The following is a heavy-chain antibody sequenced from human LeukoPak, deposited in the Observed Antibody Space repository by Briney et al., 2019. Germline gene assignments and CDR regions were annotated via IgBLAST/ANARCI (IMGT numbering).Heavy chain of an antibody. J-gene: IGHJ4*02. CDR2: ISGSSGST. Sequence: PGGSLRLSCAASGFTFSSYAMSWVRQAPGKGLEWVSSISGSSGSTYYADSVKGRFTISRDNAKNSLYLQMNSLRAEDTAVYYCASWAGAALKGNFDYWGQGTLVTVSS. D-gene: IGHD2-15*01. V-gene: IGHV3-23*01. CDR1: GFTFSSYA. CDR3: ASWAGAALKGNFDY.